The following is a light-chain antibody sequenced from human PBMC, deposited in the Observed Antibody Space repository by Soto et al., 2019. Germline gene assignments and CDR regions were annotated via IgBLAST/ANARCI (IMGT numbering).Light chain of an antibody. V-gene: IGKV3-20*01. CDR2: GAS. CDR1: QSVSSSY. Sequence: EIVLTQSPGTLSLSPGERATLSCRASQSVSSSYLAWYQQKPGQASRLPIYGASSRATGIPDRFSGSGSGTDFTLTISRLEPEDFAVYYCQQYGSSPRTFGQGTKLEIK. CDR3: QQYGSSPRT. J-gene: IGKJ2*02.